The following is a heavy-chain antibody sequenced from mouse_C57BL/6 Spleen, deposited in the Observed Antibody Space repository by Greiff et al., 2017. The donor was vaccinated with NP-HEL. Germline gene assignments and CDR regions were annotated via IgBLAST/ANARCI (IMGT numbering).Heavy chain of an antibody. V-gene: IGHV1-80*01. D-gene: IGHD2-3*01. CDR2: IYPGDGDT. CDR3: ARGGDGYYLDY. J-gene: IGHJ2*01. Sequence: QVQLKESGAELVKPGASVKISCKASGYAFSSYWMNWVKQRPGKGLEWIGQIYPGDGDTNYNGKFKGKATLTADKSSSTAYMQLSSLTSEDSAVYFCARGGDGYYLDYWGQGTTLTVSS. CDR1: GYAFSSYW.